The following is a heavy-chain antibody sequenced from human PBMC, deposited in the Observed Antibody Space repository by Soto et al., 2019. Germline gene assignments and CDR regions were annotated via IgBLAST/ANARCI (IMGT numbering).Heavy chain of an antibody. CDR1: GGTFSSYA. CDR2: IIPIFGTA. J-gene: IGHJ4*02. V-gene: IGHV1-69*13. Sequence: SVKVSCKASGGTFSSYAISWVRQAPGQGLEWMGGIIPIFGTANYAQKFQGRVTITADESTSTAYMELSSLRSEDTAVYYCARRNHFSSTSCYTFDYWGQGTLVTVSS. D-gene: IGHD2-2*02. CDR3: ARRNHFSSTSCYTFDY.